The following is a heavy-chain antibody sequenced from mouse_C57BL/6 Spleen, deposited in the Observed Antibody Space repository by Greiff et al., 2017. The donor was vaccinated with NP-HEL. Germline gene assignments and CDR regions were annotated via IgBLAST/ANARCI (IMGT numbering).Heavy chain of an antibody. CDR2: INDGGSYT. CDR1: GFTFSSYA. V-gene: IGHV5-4*01. Sequence: EVQGVESGGGLVKPGGSLKLSCAASGFTFSSYAMSWVRQTPEKRLEWVATINDGGSYTYYPDNVKGRFTLSRDNANNNLYLQMSHLKSEDTSLYSSARDDSSWYFDVWGQGTTVTVSS. D-gene: IGHD1-1*01. CDR3: ARDDSSWYFDV. J-gene: IGHJ1*01.